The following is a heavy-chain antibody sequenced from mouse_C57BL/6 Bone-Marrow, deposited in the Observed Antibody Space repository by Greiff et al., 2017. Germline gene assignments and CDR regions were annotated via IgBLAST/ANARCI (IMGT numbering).Heavy chain of an antibody. CDR2: IYPGDGDT. J-gene: IGHJ2*01. D-gene: IGHD1-1*01. V-gene: IGHV1-82*01. Sequence: VQLQQSGPELVKPGASVKISCKASGYAFSSSWMNWVKQRPGKGLEWIGRIYPGDGDTNYNGKFKGKATLTADKSSSTAYMQLSSRTSEDYAVYFCARDYCYGSSHYFDYWGQGTTLTVSS. CDR3: ARDYCYGSSHYFDY. CDR1: GYAFSSSW.